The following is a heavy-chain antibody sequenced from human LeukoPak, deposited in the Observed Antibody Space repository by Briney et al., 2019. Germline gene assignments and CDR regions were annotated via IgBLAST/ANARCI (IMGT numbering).Heavy chain of an antibody. CDR2: ISGNSGTT. J-gene: IGHJ4*02. CDR1: GFTFSNYV. CDR3: ADYGSYYRY. Sequence: GGSLRVSCAASGFTFSNYVMSWVRQAPGKGLEWVSVISGNSGTTYYADSVKGRFTISRDNSKNTLYLQMNSLRAEDTAVYYCADYGSYYRYWGQGTLVTVSS. D-gene: IGHD1-26*01. V-gene: IGHV3-23*01.